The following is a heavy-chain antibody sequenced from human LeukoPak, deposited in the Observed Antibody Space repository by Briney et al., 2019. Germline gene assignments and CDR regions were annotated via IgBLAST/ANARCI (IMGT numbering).Heavy chain of an antibody. CDR2: IYYSGST. Sequence: TSETLSLTCTVSGGSISSSSYYWGWIRQPPGKGLEWIGSIYYSGSTYYNPSLKSRVTISVDTSKNQFSLKLSSVTAADTAVYYCARSRATISYYYYYLDVWGKGTTVTVSS. CDR3: ARSRATISYYYYYLDV. V-gene: IGHV4-39*07. J-gene: IGHJ6*03. D-gene: IGHD5-12*01. CDR1: GGSISSSSYY.